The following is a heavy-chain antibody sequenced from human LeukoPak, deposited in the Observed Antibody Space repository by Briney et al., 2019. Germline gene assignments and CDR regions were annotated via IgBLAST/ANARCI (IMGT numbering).Heavy chain of an antibody. CDR3: ARVGCSSTSCSYSY. V-gene: IGHV3-11*06. CDR1: GFTFSDYY. CDR2: ISSSSSYT. D-gene: IGHD2-2*01. J-gene: IGHJ4*02. Sequence: PGGSLRLSCAASGFTFSDYYMSWIRQAPGKGLEWVSYISSSSSYTNYADSVKGRFTISRDNAKNSLYLQMNSLRVEDTAVYYCARVGCSSTSCSYSYWGQGTLVTVSS.